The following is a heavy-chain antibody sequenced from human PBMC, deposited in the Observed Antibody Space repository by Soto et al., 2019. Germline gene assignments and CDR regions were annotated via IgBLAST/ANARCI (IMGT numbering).Heavy chain of an antibody. CDR1: GGSISSSSYY. CDR2: LHYSGST. Sequence: SETLSLTCTVSGGSISSSSYYWVWIRHPPGRGLEWIGSLHYSGSTYYNPSLKSRVSISVDTSKIQFSLRLSSVTAADTAVYYCARQVLGSDYYGMDVWGQGTTVTVSS. J-gene: IGHJ6*02. CDR3: ARQVLGSDYYGMDV. D-gene: IGHD3-10*01. V-gene: IGHV4-39*01.